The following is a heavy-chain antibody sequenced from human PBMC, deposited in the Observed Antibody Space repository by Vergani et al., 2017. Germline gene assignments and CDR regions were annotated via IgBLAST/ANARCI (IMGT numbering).Heavy chain of an antibody. CDR2: IRYDGSNK. J-gene: IGHJ4*02. D-gene: IGHD3-22*01. V-gene: IGHV3-30*02. Sequence: QVQLVESGGGVVQPGGSLRLSCAASGFTFSSYGMHWVRQAPGKGLEWVAFIRYDGSNKYYADSVKGRFTISRDNSKNTLYLQMNSLRAEDTAVYYCAKAPGVVAATAHYYDSSGYYDYWGQGTLVTVSS. CDR3: AKAPGVVAATAHYYDSSGYYDY. CDR1: GFTFSSYG.